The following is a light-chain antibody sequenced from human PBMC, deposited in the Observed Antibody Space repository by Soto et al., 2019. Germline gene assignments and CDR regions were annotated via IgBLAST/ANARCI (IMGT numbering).Light chain of an antibody. CDR1: QGISTY. CDR2: AAS. J-gene: IGKJ5*01. CDR3: KQLNSYPTT. Sequence: IQLTQSPSSLSASVGDRVTITCRASQGISTYLAWYQQKPGKAPKLLIFAASTLHSGVPSRFSGSGSGTDFTLTISSLHPEDFAIYYCKQLNSYPTTFGQGTRLEIK. V-gene: IGKV1-9*01.